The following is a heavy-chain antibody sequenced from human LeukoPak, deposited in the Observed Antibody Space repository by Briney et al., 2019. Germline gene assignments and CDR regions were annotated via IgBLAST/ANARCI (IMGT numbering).Heavy chain of an antibody. CDR2: IKQDGSEK. CDR1: GFTFSSYW. J-gene: IGHJ4*02. Sequence: GGSLRLSCAASGFTFSSYWMSWVRQAPGKGLEGVANIKQDGSEKYYVDSVKGRFTISRDNAKNSLYLQMNSLRAEDTAVYYCAKDQYTDSSAASDYWGQGILVTVSS. V-gene: IGHV3-7*01. D-gene: IGHD6-6*01. CDR3: AKDQYTDSSAASDY.